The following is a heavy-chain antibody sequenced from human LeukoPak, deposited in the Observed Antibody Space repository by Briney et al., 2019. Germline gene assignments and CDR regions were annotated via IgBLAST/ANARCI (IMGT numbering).Heavy chain of an antibody. D-gene: IGHD3-22*01. V-gene: IGHV1-69*02. J-gene: IGHJ4*02. CDR1: GDTLITHF. CDR3: ARHSSRGHYYDFDF. Sequence: SVKVSCKAPGDTLITHFISWVRQAPGQGLEWVGRIVPVIGVATYAQSLQGRVIITADRSTNTAYMELSSLRFEDSAVYFCARHSSRGHYYDFDFWGQGSLVTVSS. CDR2: IVPVIGVA.